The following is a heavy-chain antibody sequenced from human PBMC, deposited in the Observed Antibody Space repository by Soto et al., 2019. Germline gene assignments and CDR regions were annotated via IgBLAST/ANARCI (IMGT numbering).Heavy chain of an antibody. J-gene: IGHJ4*02. CDR1: GFTFSSYW. Sequence: QSGGSLRLSCAASGFTFSSYWMSWVRQAPGKGLEWVANIKQDGSEKYYVDSVKGRFTISRDNAKNSLYLQMNSLRAEDTAVYYCARESRVATSPAGYWGQGTLVTVSS. CDR3: ARESRVATSPAGY. CDR2: IKQDGSEK. V-gene: IGHV3-7*01. D-gene: IGHD5-12*01.